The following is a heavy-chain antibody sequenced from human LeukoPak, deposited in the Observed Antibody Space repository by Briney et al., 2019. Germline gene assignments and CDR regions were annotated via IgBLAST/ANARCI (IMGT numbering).Heavy chain of an antibody. V-gene: IGHV1-69*05. CDR2: IIRKFDTA. CDR3: ARDLQDSGPHYYYYMDV. Sequence: SVKVSCKASGGTFNSQAISWVRQAPGQGLEWMGRIIRKFDTANYAQKFQGRVTITTDESTSTAYMELSGLRSEDTAVYYCARDLQDSGPHYYYYMDVWGKGTTVTVSS. J-gene: IGHJ6*03. CDR1: GGTFNSQA. D-gene: IGHD6-25*01.